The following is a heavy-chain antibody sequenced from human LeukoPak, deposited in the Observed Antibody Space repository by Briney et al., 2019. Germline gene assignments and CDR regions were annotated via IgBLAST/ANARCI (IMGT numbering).Heavy chain of an antibody. Sequence: SETLSLTCTVSGNSISSYYWSWIRQPPGQVLECIGHIYDSGSTKYNPSLKSRVTISVDTSKNQFSLKLTSVTAADTAVYYCARMMDIAWGMDVWGQGTTVTVSS. J-gene: IGHJ6*02. CDR2: IYDSGST. D-gene: IGHD2-21*01. CDR1: GNSISSYY. V-gene: IGHV4-59*01. CDR3: ARMMDIAWGMDV.